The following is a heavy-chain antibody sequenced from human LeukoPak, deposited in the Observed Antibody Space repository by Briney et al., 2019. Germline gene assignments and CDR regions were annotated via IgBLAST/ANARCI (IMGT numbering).Heavy chain of an antibody. D-gene: IGHD2-15*01. J-gene: IGHJ4*02. V-gene: IGHV4-59*01. Sequence: SETLSLTCTVSGGSISSYYWSWIRQPPGKGLEWIGYIYYSGSTNYNPSLKSRVTISVDTSKNQFSLKLSSVTAADTAVYYCARHSSSLGGFFDYWGQGTLVTVSS. CDR2: IYYSGST. CDR1: GGSISSYY. CDR3: ARHSSSLGGFFDY.